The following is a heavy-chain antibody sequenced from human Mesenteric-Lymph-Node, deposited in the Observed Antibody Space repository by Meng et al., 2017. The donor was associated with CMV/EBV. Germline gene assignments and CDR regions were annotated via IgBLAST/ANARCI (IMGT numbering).Heavy chain of an antibody. J-gene: IGHJ1*01. D-gene: IGHD3-22*01. CDR2: IDAGNGNT. V-gene: IGHV1-3*01. CDR1: GYTFTSYS. CDR3: ARAPTLHPSSGYFLN. Sequence: SGYTFTSYSMQWVRQAPGQRLEWMGWIDAGNGNTKYSQNFQGRVTVTRDTSANTAYMELGSLTSGDTAVYYCARAPTLHPSSGYFLNWGQGTLVTVSS.